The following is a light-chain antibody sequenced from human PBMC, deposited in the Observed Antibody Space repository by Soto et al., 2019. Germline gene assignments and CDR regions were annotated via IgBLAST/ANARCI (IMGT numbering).Light chain of an antibody. J-gene: IGKJ4*01. V-gene: IGKV3-15*01. CDR2: GAS. CDR3: QQYNNCPLT. Sequence: EIVMTQSPATLSVSPGERATLSCRASQSVSSNLAWYQQKPGQAPRLLIYGASTRATGIPARFSGSGSGTEFTLPISSLQSEDFAVYYCQQYNNCPLTCGGGTKVEIK. CDR1: QSVSSN.